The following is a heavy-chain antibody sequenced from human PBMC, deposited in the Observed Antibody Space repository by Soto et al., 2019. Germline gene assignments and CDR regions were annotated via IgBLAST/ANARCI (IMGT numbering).Heavy chain of an antibody. J-gene: IGHJ5*02. CDR3: ARDTTLAAAGTVNWFDP. Sequence: QVQLVQSGAEVKKPGASVKVSCKASGYTFTSYAMHWVRQAPGQRLEWMGWINAGNGNTKYSQKFQGRVTITRDTSASTAYMELSSLRSEDTAVYYCARDTTLAAAGTVNWFDPWGQGTLVSVSS. V-gene: IGHV1-3*01. CDR2: INAGNGNT. CDR1: GYTFTSYA. D-gene: IGHD6-13*01.